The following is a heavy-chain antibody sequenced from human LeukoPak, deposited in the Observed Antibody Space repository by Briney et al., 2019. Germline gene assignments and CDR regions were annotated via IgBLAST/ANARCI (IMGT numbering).Heavy chain of an antibody. CDR2: IYYSGST. Sequence: ASETLSLTCTVSGGSISSYYWSWIRQPPGKGLEWIGYIYYSGSTNYNPSLKSRVTISVDTSKNQFSLKLSSVTAADTAVYYCARWRGSVATTAFDIWGQGTMVTVSS. CDR1: GGSISSYY. V-gene: IGHV4-59*12. J-gene: IGHJ3*02. D-gene: IGHD5-12*01. CDR3: ARWRGSVATTAFDI.